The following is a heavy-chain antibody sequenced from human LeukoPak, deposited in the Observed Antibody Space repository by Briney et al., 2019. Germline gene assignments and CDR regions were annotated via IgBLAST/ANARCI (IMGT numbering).Heavy chain of an antibody. J-gene: IGHJ3*02. V-gene: IGHV3-33*01. CDR3: AREKNDGFDI. CDR2: IWYDGSDK. CDR1: GFTFSSYG. Sequence: GGSLRLSCVASGFTFSSYGMHWVRQAPGKGLEWVAVIWYDGSDKYYADSVKGRFTVSRDNSKNTLYLQMNSLGAEDTAVYYCAREKNDGFDIWGQGTMVTVS.